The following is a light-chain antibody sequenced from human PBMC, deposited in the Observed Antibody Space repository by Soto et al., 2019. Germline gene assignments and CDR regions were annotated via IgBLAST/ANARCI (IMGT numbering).Light chain of an antibody. CDR2: DAS. CDR1: QSVSSSY. CDR3: QQYGSSPLT. Sequence: EIVLTQSPGTLSLSPGERATLSCRASQSVSSSYLAWYQQKPGQAPRLLIYDASSRATGIPDRFSGSGSGTDFTLPISRLEPDDFAVSYCQQYGSSPLTFGGGTKVELK. J-gene: IGKJ4*02. V-gene: IGKV3-20*01.